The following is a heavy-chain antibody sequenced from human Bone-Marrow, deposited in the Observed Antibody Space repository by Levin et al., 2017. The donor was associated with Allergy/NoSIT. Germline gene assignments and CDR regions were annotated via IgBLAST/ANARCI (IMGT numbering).Heavy chain of an antibody. Sequence: PGGSLRLSCAASGFTFSSYWMSWVRQAPGKGLEWVANIKQDGSEKYYVDSVKGRFTISRDNAKNSLYLQMNSLRAEDTAVYYCARDSPSYYGSGRDNVDYWGQGTLVTVSS. D-gene: IGHD3-10*01. J-gene: IGHJ4*02. V-gene: IGHV3-7*01. CDR2: IKQDGSEK. CDR1: GFTFSSYW. CDR3: ARDSPSYYGSGRDNVDY.